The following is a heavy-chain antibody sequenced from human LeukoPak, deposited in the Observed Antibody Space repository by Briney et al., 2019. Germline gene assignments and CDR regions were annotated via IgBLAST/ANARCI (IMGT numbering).Heavy chain of an antibody. Sequence: GESLKISCQSSGYMFTRYWIGWVRQMPGKGLEWMGIIYPDDSDIRYSPSFQGQVTISVDKPISPTYLQWSSLKSSDTAMYYCARPGPHWYFEFWGRGTLVTVSS. CDR1: GYMFTRYW. J-gene: IGHJ2*01. CDR3: ARPGPHWYFEF. CDR2: IYPDDSDI. V-gene: IGHV5-51*01.